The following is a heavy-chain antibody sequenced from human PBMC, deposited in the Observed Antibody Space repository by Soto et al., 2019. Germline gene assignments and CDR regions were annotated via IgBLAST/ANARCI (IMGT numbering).Heavy chain of an antibody. J-gene: IGHJ4*02. CDR3: TRLYDFWSAYPQKYFDY. CDR2: INHSGTT. D-gene: IGHD3-3*01. CDR1: GGSLSGYY. Sequence: QVQLQQWGAGLLKPSETLSLTCGVYGGSLSGYYWTWIRQPPGKGLEWIGEINHSGTTSYNPSLKSRVTISIDTSQNQFSLKLSCVTAADTAMYYCTRLYDFWSAYPQKYFDYWGQGTLVTVSS. V-gene: IGHV4-34*01.